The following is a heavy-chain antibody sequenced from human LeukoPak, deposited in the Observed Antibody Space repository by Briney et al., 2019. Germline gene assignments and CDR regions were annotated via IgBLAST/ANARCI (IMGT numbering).Heavy chain of an antibody. V-gene: IGHV3-30*18. D-gene: IGHD2-8*01. CDR1: GFTFSSSG. CDR3: AKEYCSNSVCHSLDY. Sequence: PGGSLRLSCAASGFTFSSSGMHWVRQAPGKGLEWVAVISYDGSNKYYADSVKGRFTFSRDNSKNTLYLQMNSLSAEDTAVYYCAKEYCSNSVCHSLDYWGQGTLVTVSS. CDR2: ISYDGSNK. J-gene: IGHJ4*02.